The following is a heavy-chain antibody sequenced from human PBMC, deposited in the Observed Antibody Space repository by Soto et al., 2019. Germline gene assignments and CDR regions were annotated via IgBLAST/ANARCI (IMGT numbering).Heavy chain of an antibody. D-gene: IGHD6-19*01. CDR1: GVSFSISA. CDR2: ISYDGSIK. V-gene: IGHV3-30-3*01. Sequence: QPGGPLRLSCAASGVSFSISAMPCVRQARGKGLEWVAVISYDGSIKYYADSEKGRFTISRDNSKNTLYLQMNSLRADDTAVYYCARAESVAGPYYFDYWGQGTLVTVSS. J-gene: IGHJ4*02. CDR3: ARAESVAGPYYFDY.